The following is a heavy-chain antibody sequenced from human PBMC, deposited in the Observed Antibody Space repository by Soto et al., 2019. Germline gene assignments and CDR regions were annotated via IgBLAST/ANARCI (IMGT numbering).Heavy chain of an antibody. J-gene: IGHJ4*02. CDR1: GGSISSGGYS. D-gene: IGHD4-4*01. CDR2: IYHSGST. V-gene: IGHV4-30-2*01. CDR3: ARGMTTVTTLDY. Sequence: SETLSLTCAVSGGSISSGGYSWSWIRQPPGKGLEWIGYIYHSGSTYYNPSLKSRVTISVDRSKNQFSLKLSSVTAADTAMYYCARGMTTVTTLDYWGQGALVTVSS.